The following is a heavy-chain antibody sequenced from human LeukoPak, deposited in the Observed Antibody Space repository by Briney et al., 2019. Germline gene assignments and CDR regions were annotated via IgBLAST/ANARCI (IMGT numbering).Heavy chain of an antibody. CDR3: AREYSSSWAYYYYYMDV. J-gene: IGHJ6*03. D-gene: IGHD6-6*01. CDR2: ISAYNGNT. V-gene: IGHV1-18*01. CDR1: GYTFTSYG. Sequence: AASVKVSCKASGYTFTSYGVSWVRQAPGQGLEWMGWISAYNGNTNCAQKLQGRVTMTTDTSTSTAYMELRSLRSDDTAVYYCAREYSSSWAYYYYYMDVWGKGTTVTVSS.